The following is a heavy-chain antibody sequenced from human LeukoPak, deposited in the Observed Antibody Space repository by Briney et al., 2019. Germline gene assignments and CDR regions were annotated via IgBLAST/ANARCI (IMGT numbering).Heavy chain of an antibody. J-gene: IGHJ4*02. V-gene: IGHV1-46*01. CDR1: GGTFSSYA. CDR3: ARDCMRNNWMGGY. Sequence: GASVKVSCKASGGTFSSYAISWVRQAPGQGLGWMGIINPSGGSTSYAQKFQGRVIMTRDTSTSTVYMELSSLKSEDTAVYYCARDCMRNNWMGGYWGQGTLVTVSS. CDR2: INPSGGST. D-gene: IGHD1-20*01.